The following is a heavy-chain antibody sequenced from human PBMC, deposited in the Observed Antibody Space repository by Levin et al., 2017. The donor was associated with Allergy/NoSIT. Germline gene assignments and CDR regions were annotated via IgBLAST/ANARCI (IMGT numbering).Heavy chain of an antibody. J-gene: IGHJ4*02. Sequence: SQTLSLTCTVSGGSVNTGEYYWSWIRQTPGNGLEWIGYIYYTGNTYYNPSLKSRLTMSLDTSKNQFSLNLTSVTAADTAVYYCAREIRGRKDQSVNFLGQGTLVSVSS. D-gene: IGHD1-26*01. CDR2: IYYTGNT. CDR1: GGSVNTGEYY. CDR3: AREIRGRKDQSVNF. V-gene: IGHV4-30-4*01.